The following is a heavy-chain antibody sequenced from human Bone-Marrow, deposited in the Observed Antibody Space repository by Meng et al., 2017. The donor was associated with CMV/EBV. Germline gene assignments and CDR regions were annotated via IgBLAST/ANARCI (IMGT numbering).Heavy chain of an antibody. V-gene: IGHV1-46*01. J-gene: IGHJ5*02. CDR2: INPSGGST. D-gene: IGHD7-27*01. CDR3: ARDNSGADYYGIDP. CDR1: GYTFTSYY. Sequence: ASVKVSCKASGYTFTSYYMHWVRQAPGQGLEWMGIINPSGGSTSYAQKFQGRVTMTRDTATSTVYMELSSLRSDDTAVYYCARDNSGADYYGIDPWGQGTLATVSS.